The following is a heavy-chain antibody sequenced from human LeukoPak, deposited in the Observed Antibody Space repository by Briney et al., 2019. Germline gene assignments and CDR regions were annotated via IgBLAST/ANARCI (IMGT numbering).Heavy chain of an antibody. J-gene: IGHJ4*02. CDR1: GFTFSNAW. CDR2: IKSKVDGGTT. CDR3: ATELSSSWYSAFGY. Sequence: GGSLRLSCAASGFTFSNAWMSWVRQAPGKGLEWVCRIKSKVDGGTTGYAAPVKGRFTISRDDSKNTLYLQMNSLKTEDTAVYYCATELSSSWYSAFGYWGQGTLVTVSS. V-gene: IGHV3-15*01. D-gene: IGHD6-13*01.